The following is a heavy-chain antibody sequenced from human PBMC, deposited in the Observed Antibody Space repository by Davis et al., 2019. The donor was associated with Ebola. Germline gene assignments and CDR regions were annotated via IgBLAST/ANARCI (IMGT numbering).Heavy chain of an antibody. Sequence: PGGSLRLSCAASGFTFSSYAMSWVRQAPGKGLEWVSAISGSGGSTYYADSVKGRFTISRDNSKNTLYLQMNSLRAEDTAVYYCAKGDYGDYADKPGFSDFDYWGQGTLVTVSS. V-gene: IGHV3-23*01. CDR2: ISGSGGST. CDR1: GFTFSSYA. J-gene: IGHJ4*02. D-gene: IGHD4-17*01. CDR3: AKGDYGDYADKPGFSDFDY.